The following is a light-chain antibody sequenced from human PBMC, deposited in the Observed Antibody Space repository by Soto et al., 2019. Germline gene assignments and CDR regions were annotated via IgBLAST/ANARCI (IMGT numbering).Light chain of an antibody. Sequence: ESVLTQSPGTLSLSPGERATLSCRASQSVSSSYLAWYQQKPGQAPRLLIYGASSRATGIPDRFSGSGSGTDFTLTISRLEPEDFAVYYCHQYGSSPYTSGQGTKREIK. CDR3: HQYGSSPYT. J-gene: IGKJ2*01. CDR2: GAS. CDR1: QSVSSSY. V-gene: IGKV3-20*01.